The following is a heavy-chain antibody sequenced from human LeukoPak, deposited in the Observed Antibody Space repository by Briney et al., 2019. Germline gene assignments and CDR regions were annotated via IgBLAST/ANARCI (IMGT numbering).Heavy chain of an antibody. CDR1: GFTFDDYA. V-gene: IGHV3-9*01. Sequence: GRSLRLSCAASGFTFDDYAMHWVRQAPGKGLEWVSGISWNSGSIGYADSVKGRFTISRDNAKNSLYLQMNSLRAEDTALYYCAKDMTSVVAATDYYYGMDVWGQGTTVTVSS. J-gene: IGHJ6*02. D-gene: IGHD2-15*01. CDR2: ISWNSGSI. CDR3: AKDMTSVVAATDYYYGMDV.